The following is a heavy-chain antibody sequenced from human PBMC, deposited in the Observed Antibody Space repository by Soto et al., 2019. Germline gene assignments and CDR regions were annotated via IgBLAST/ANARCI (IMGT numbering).Heavy chain of an antibody. CDR3: ARVAKPGGGVHYFGY. CDR2: IYYSGST. J-gene: IGHJ4*02. D-gene: IGHD1-1*01. CDR1: GGSVISGSYY. V-gene: IGHV4-61*01. Sequence: SETLSHTCTVSGGSVISGSYYWSWIRKPPGKGLEWIGYIYYSGSTNYNPLLKSRVTISVDTSKNQFSLKLSSVTAADTAVYYCARVAKPGGGVHYFGYWGQGTLVTVSS.